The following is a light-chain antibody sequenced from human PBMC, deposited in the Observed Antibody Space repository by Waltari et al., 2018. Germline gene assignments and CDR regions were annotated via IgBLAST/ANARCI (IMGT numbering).Light chain of an antibody. CDR1: SSDVGGYNY. V-gene: IGLV2-8*01. Sequence: QSALTQPPSASGSPGQSVTISCTGTSSDVGGYNYVSWYQQHPGKAPKLMFYEVSKRPSGVPERFTGSQSGDTAYLTVSGLQAEDEADYYCSSYAGSDILVFGGGTKLTVL. CDR2: EVS. J-gene: IGLJ2*01. CDR3: SSYAGSDILV.